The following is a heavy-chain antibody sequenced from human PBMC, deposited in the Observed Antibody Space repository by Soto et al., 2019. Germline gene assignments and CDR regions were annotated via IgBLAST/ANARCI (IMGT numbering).Heavy chain of an antibody. J-gene: IGHJ4*02. CDR3: AREGNGYNLGPSVDFDY. Sequence: QVQLVQSGAEVTEPGASVKVSCKASGYTFTNHYMHWVRQAPGQGLEWMGVINPSGGSTDYAQKFQGRVTMTRDTPTSTVYMEVSSLRSEDTAVFYCAREGNGYNLGPSVDFDYWGQGTLVTVSS. CDR1: GYTFTNHY. CDR2: INPSGGST. V-gene: IGHV1-46*01. D-gene: IGHD5-12*01.